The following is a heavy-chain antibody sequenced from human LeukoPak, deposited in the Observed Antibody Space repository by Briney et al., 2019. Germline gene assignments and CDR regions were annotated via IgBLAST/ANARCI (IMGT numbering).Heavy chain of an antibody. D-gene: IGHD5-24*01. J-gene: IGHJ4*02. CDR2: ISYDGSNK. Sequence: GGSLRLSCAASGFTFSSYGMHWVRQAPGKGLEWVAVISYDGSNKYYADSVKGRFTISRDNSKNTLYLQMSSLRAEDTAVYYCAKLADGYTIAYYFDYWGQGTLVTVSS. V-gene: IGHV3-30*18. CDR1: GFTFSSYG. CDR3: AKLADGYTIAYYFDY.